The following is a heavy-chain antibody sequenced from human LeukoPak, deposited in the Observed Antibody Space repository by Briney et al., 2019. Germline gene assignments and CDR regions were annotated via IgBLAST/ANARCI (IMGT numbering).Heavy chain of an antibody. CDR1: GGSISSGDYY. CDR3: ARGKVGATGVGFDY. V-gene: IGHV4-30-4*08. Sequence: PSQTLSLTCTVSGGSISSGDYYWSWIRQPPGKGLEWIGYIYYSGSTYYNPSLKSRVTISVDTSKNQLSLKLSSVTAADTAVYYCARGKVGATGVGFDYWGQGTLVTVSS. CDR2: IYYSGST. J-gene: IGHJ4*02. D-gene: IGHD1-26*01.